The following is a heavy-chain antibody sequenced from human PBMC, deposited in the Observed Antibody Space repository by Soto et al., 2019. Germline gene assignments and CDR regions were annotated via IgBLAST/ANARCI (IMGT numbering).Heavy chain of an antibody. J-gene: IGHJ4*02. CDR3: ARDIPVAGTASLSYYFDY. CDR1: GGTFSSYT. Sequence: GASVKVSCKASGGTFSSYTISWVRQAPGQGLEWMGRIIPILGIANYAQKFQGRVTITADKSTSTAYMELSSLRSEDTAVYYCARDIPVAGTASLSYYFDYWGQGTLVTVSS. CDR2: IIPILGIA. V-gene: IGHV1-69*04. D-gene: IGHD6-19*01.